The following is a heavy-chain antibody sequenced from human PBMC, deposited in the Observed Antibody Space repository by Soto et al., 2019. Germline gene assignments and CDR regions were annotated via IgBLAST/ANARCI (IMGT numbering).Heavy chain of an antibody. D-gene: IGHD3-16*01. CDR1: GGTFSSYA. CDR3: ARAPHSTITGYYFDS. J-gene: IGHJ4*02. V-gene: IGHV1-69*01. CDR2: IIPIFGTA. Sequence: QVQLVQSGAEVKKPGSSVKVSCKASGGTFSSYAISWVRQAPGQGLEWMGGIIPIFGTANYAQKFQGRVKITADESTSTAYVELSSLRSEDTVVYYCARAPHSTITGYYFDSWGQGPLVTVSS.